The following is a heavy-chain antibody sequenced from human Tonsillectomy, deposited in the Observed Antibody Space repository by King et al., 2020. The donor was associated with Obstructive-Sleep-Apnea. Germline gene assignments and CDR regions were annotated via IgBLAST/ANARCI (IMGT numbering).Heavy chain of an antibody. CDR1: GGSMSRFY. D-gene: IGHD3-10*01. Sequence: QLQESGPGLVKPSETLSLTCSVSGGSMSRFYWSWIRQAAGKGLEWIGRIDTSGSTNYNPSLKSRVTLSVDTSNNQISLKLSSVTAADTAVYYCAREESAYYGAGPMDVWGQGTTVTVSS. V-gene: IGHV4-4*07. CDR3: AREESAYYGAGPMDV. J-gene: IGHJ6*02. CDR2: IDTSGST.